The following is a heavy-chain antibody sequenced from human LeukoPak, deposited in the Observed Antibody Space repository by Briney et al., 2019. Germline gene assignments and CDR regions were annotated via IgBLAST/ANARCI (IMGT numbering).Heavy chain of an antibody. J-gene: IGHJ4*02. D-gene: IGHD2-15*01. CDR3: ARGSPPDIVVVVAATPFDY. V-gene: IGHV3-30-3*01. Sequence: PGRSLRLSCAASGFTFSSYAMHWVRQAPGKGLEWVAVISYDGSNKYYADSVKGRFTISRDNSKNTLYLQMNSLRAEDTAVYYCARGSPPDIVVVVAATPFDYWGQGTLVTVSS. CDR2: ISYDGSNK. CDR1: GFTFSSYA.